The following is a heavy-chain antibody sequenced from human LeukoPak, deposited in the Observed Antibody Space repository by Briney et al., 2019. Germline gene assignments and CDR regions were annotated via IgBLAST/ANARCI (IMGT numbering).Heavy chain of an antibody. CDR1: GYTFTNYY. V-gene: IGHV1-46*01. CDR2: INPSGGST. J-gene: IGHJ4*02. D-gene: IGHD2-15*01. Sequence: ASVKLSCKASGYTFTNYYIHWVRQAPGKGLEWMGIINPSGGSTSYAQKFQGRVTMTRDTITSTIYMELSSLRSEDTAVYYCARDIYCSGGSCYPGGYFDYWGQGTQVTVSS. CDR3: ARDIYCSGGSCYPGGYFDY.